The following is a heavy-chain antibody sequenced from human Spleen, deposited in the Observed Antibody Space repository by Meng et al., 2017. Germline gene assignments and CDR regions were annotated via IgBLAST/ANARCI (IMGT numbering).Heavy chain of an antibody. V-gene: IGHV3-15*01. CDR1: GFTFSNAW. CDR3: ASPVDSSVGY. J-gene: IGHJ4*02. CDR2: IKSKTDGGTT. D-gene: IGHD3/OR15-3a*01. Sequence: GESLKISCAASGFTFSNAWMSWVRQAPGKGLEWVGRIKSKTDGGTTDYAAPVKGRFTISRDDSKNTLYLQMNSLKTEDTAVYYCASPVDSSVGYWGQGTLVTVSS.